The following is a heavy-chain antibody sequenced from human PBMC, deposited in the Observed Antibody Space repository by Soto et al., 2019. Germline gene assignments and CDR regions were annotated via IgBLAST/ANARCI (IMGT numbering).Heavy chain of an antibody. CDR2: ISYDGSNK. V-gene: IGHV3-30-3*01. CDR1: GFTFSSYA. D-gene: IGHD3-3*01. J-gene: IGHJ6*02. Sequence: GGSLRLSCAASGFTFSSYAMHWVRQAPGKGLEWVAVISYDGSNKYYADSVKGRFTISRDNSKNTLYLQMNSLRAEDTAVYYCARDLVLLFLPLGLYYYGMDVWGQGTTVTVSS. CDR3: ARDLVLLFLPLGLYYYGMDV.